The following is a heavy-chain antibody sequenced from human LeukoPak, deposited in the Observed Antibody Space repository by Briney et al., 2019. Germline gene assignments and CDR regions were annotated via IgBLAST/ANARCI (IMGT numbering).Heavy chain of an antibody. CDR2: ISAYNGNT. J-gene: IGHJ3*02. V-gene: IGHV1-18*01. Sequence: ASVKVSCKASGYTFTSYGISWVRQAPGQGLEWMGWISAYNGNTNYAQKLQGRVTMTTDTSTSTAYMELRSLISDDTAVYYCATTLYRSGAFDIWGQGTMDTVSS. CDR1: GYTFTSYG. D-gene: IGHD2-15*01. CDR3: ATTLYRSGAFDI.